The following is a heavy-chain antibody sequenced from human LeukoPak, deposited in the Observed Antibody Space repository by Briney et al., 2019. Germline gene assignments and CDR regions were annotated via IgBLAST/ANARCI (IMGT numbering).Heavy chain of an antibody. J-gene: IGHJ4*02. V-gene: IGHV1-2*02. CDR2: INPSSGAT. CDR1: GYTFTGYY. Sequence: GASVKVSCKASGYTFTGYYLHWVRQAPGQGLEWMGWINPSSGATNYAQKFQGRVTMTRDTSITTSYMELSRLRSDDTAVYYCARGRGSGWYPSDYWGQGTLVTVSS. CDR3: ARGRGSGWYPSDY. D-gene: IGHD6-19*01.